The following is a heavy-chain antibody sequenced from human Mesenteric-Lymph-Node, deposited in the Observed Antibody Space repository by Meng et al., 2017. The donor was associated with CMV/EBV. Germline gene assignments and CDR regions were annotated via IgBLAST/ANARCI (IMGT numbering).Heavy chain of an antibody. V-gene: IGHV1-69*04. CDR1: GTCSSQA. CDR2: IIPILGIV. CDR3: ARDLGGHDSCYSCLAG. D-gene: IGHD2-15*01. J-gene: IGHJ4*02. Sequence: GTCSSQAISWARQAPGHGLQWMGRIIPILGIVASAQRFQGRVTITADKSTGTAYMELSSLRSEDTAVYYCARDLGGHDSCYSCLAGWGQGTLVTVSS.